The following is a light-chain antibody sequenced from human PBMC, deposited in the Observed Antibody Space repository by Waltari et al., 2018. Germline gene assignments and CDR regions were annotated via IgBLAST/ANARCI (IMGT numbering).Light chain of an antibody. CDR3: QHYVSLPVT. Sequence: EIVLTQSPGTLSLSPGERATLACRASQSVSRALAWYQQNPGQATRRLIYVASNRATGIPDRFSGSGSGTDFSLIISRLEPEDFAVYYCQHYVSLPVTFGQGTKVEIK. V-gene: IGKV3-20*01. CDR1: QSVSRA. J-gene: IGKJ1*01. CDR2: VAS.